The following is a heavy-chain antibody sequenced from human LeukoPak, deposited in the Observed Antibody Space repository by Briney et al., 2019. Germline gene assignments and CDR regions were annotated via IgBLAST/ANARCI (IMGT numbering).Heavy chain of an antibody. CDR3: ARGSLGYSSRWYTDYYYYMDV. Sequence: ASVKVSCKASGYTFTGYYMHWVRQAPGQGLEWMGWINPNSGGTNYAQKFQGRVTMTRDTSISTAYMELSRLRSDDTAVYYCARGSLGYSSRWYTDYYYYMDVWGKGTTVTVSS. D-gene: IGHD6-13*01. J-gene: IGHJ6*03. CDR2: INPNSGGT. CDR1: GYTFTGYY. V-gene: IGHV1-2*02.